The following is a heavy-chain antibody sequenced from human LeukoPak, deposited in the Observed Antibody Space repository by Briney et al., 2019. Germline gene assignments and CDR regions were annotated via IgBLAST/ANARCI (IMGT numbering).Heavy chain of an antibody. CDR2: ISSSSSYI. CDR1: GFTFSSYS. Sequence: GGSLRLSCAASGFTFSSYSMNWVRQAPGKGLEWVSSISSSSSYIYYADSVKGRFTISRDNAKNSLYLRMNSLRAEDTAVYYCARDVGAAAVWFDPWGQGTLVTVSS. D-gene: IGHD6-13*01. J-gene: IGHJ5*02. V-gene: IGHV3-21*01. CDR3: ARDVGAAAVWFDP.